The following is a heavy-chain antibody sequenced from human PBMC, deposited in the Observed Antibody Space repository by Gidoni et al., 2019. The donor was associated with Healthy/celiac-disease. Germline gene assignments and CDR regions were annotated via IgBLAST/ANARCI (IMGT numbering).Heavy chain of an antibody. Sequence: QVQLVESGGGVVQPGRSLRLSCAASGFTFSSYGMHWVRQAPVKGLEWVAVIWYDGSNKYDADSVEGRFTISRDNSKNTLYLQMNSLRAEDTAVYYCARVSRNYYYYYMDVWGKGTTVTVSS. J-gene: IGHJ6*03. V-gene: IGHV3-33*01. D-gene: IGHD3-16*02. CDR3: ARVSRNYYYYYMDV. CDR2: IWYDGSNK. CDR1: GFTFSSYG.